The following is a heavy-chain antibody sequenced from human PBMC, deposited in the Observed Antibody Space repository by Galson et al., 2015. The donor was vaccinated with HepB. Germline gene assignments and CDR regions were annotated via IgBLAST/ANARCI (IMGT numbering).Heavy chain of an antibody. CDR3: ARDSRIQRRGFDP. D-gene: IGHD5-18*01. CDR2: ISTYNGNT. V-gene: IGHV1-18*04. CDR1: GYTFTNYG. Sequence: SVKVSCKASGYTFTNYGISWVRQAPGEGLEWMGWISTYNGNTNYAQKLQGRVTMTTDTSTSTAYMELRSLRFDDTAVYYCARDSRIQRRGFDPWGQGTLVTVSS. J-gene: IGHJ5*02.